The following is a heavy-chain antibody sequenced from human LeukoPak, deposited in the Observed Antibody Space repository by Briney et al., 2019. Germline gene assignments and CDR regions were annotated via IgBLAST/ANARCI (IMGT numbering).Heavy chain of an antibody. J-gene: IGHJ3*02. CDR3: ARTQYSSDANAFDI. V-gene: IGHV4-34*01. Sequence: PSETLSLTCAVYGGSFSGYYWSWIREPPGKGLEWIGEINHSGSTNYNPSLKSRVTISVDTSENQFSLKLSSVTAADTAVYYCARTQYSSDANAFDIWGQGTMVTVSS. D-gene: IGHD6-19*01. CDR2: INHSGST. CDR1: GGSFSGYY.